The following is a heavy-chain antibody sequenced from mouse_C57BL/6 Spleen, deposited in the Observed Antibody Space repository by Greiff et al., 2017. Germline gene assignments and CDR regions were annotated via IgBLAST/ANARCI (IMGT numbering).Heavy chain of an antibody. CDR1: GFTFSSYA. CDR2: ISDGGSYT. J-gene: IGHJ2*01. Sequence: EVQRVESGGGLVKPGGSLKLSCAASGFTFSSYAMSWVRQTPEKRLEWVATISDGGSYTYYPDNVKGRFTISRDNAKNNLYLQMSHLKSEDTAMYYCARDRGYYGSSYYFDYWGQGTTLTVSS. D-gene: IGHD1-1*01. CDR3: ARDRGYYGSSYYFDY. V-gene: IGHV5-4*01.